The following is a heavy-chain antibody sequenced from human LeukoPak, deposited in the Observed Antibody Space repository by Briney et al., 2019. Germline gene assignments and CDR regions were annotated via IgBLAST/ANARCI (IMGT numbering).Heavy chain of an antibody. V-gene: IGHV3-21*01. Sequence: GGSLRLSCAASGFTFSSYSMNWVRQAPGKGLEWVSSISSSSYIYYADSVKGRFTISRDNAKNSLYLQMNSLRAEDTAVYYCARKSNFVDSITIFGVVTYYFDYWGQGTLVTVSS. CDR1: GFTFSSYS. J-gene: IGHJ4*02. CDR3: ARKSNFVDSITIFGVVTYYFDY. CDR2: ISSSSYI. D-gene: IGHD3-3*01.